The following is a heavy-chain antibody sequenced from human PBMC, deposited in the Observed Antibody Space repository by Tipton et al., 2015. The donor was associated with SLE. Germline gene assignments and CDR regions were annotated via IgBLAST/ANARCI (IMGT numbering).Heavy chain of an antibody. V-gene: IGHV4-39*07. D-gene: IGHD6-19*01. Sequence: TLSLTCSVSGGSVSSSDYYWGWIRQPPGKGLEWIGSIYYTGGTYYNPSLQSRVTMSVDTSKNQFSLKLTSVTAADTAVYFCARQTTEAGVVGYFFDDWGQGTLVTVPS. CDR3: ARQTTEAGVVGYFFDD. CDR2: IYYTGGT. CDR1: GGSVSSSDYY. J-gene: IGHJ4*02.